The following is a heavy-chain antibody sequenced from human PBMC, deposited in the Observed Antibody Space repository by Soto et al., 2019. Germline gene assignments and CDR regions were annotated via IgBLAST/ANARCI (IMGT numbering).Heavy chain of an antibody. CDR2: INHSGST. Sequence: QVQLQQWGAGLLKPSETLSLTCAVYGGSFSGYYWSWIRQPPGKGLEWIGEINHSGSTNYNPSLKSRVTISVDTSKNQFSLKLSSVTAADTAVYYCARGRRSYYGWSWDPFDYWGQGTLVTVSS. J-gene: IGHJ4*02. CDR1: GGSFSGYY. CDR3: ARGRRSYYGWSWDPFDY. D-gene: IGHD3-10*01. V-gene: IGHV4-34*01.